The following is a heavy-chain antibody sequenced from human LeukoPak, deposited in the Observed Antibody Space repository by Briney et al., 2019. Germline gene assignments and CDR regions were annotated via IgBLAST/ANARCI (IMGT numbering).Heavy chain of an antibody. D-gene: IGHD2-2*01. CDR2: INSDGSST. Sequence: GGSLRLSCAASGFTFSSYWMHWVRQAPGKGLVWVSRINSDGSSTSYADSVKGRFTISRDNSKNSLYLQMNSLRTEDTALYYCAKGQVVPATILDYWGQGTLVTVSS. CDR1: GFTFSSYW. CDR3: AKGQVVPATILDY. J-gene: IGHJ4*02. V-gene: IGHV3-74*01.